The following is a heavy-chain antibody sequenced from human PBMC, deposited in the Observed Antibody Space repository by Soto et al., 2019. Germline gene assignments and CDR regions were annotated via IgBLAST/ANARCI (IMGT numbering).Heavy chain of an antibody. CDR2: ISYDGDTK. Sequence: GGSLRLSCAASGFAFSGSEMHWVRQAPGKGLEWVAFISYDGDTKYYAESVKGRFTVSRDNSRNMLHLQMDSLRPEDTAVYYCVRASYFSEKTAYYAKSYKWFDPWGQGTLVTV. CDR3: VRASYFSEKTAYYAKSYKWFDP. D-gene: IGHD3-16*01. V-gene: IGHV3-30-3*01. CDR1: GFAFSGSE. J-gene: IGHJ5*02.